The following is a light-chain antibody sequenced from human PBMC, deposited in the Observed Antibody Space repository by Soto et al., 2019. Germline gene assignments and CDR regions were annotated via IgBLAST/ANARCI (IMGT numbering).Light chain of an antibody. CDR1: SSTIGSYT. CDR3: ATWDDSLNGHWV. V-gene: IGLV1-44*01. J-gene: IGLJ3*02. CDR2: SYN. Sequence: QSVLTQPPSASGAPGQRVTISCSGSSSTIGSYTVNWYQQLPGTAPKLLIYSYNQRPSGVPDRFSGSKSGTSASLAISGLQSEDEADYYCATWDDSLNGHWVFGGGTKLTVL.